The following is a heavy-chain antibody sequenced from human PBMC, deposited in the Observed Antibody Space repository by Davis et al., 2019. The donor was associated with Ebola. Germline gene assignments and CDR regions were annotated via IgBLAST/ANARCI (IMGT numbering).Heavy chain of an antibody. CDR3: ASSTSLAGRWDDPLDI. V-gene: IGHV1-18*01. CDR1: GHTFTTSS. J-gene: IGHJ3*02. D-gene: IGHD6-19*01. CDR2: ISADNGNT. Sequence: ASVKVSCKPSGHTFTTSSINWVRQAPGQGLEWLGWISADNGNTKYAQKFQGRVTMTTDTSTTTVHMDLRGLRPDDTALYYCASSTSLAGRWDDPLDIWGQGTIVTVS.